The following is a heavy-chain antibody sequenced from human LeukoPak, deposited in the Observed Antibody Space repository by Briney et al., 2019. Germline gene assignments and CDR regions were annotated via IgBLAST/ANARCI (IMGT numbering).Heavy chain of an antibody. J-gene: IGHJ4*02. V-gene: IGHV4-34*01. D-gene: IGHD5-18*01. CDR2: INHSGST. CDR3: ARGPVYSYGYVAGIHY. Sequence: KPSETLSLTCAVYGGSFSGYYWSWIGQPPGKGLEWIGEINHSGSTNYNPSLKSRVTISVDTSKNQFSLKLSSVTAADTAVYYCARGPVYSYGYVAGIHYWGQGTLVTVSS. CDR1: GGSFSGYY.